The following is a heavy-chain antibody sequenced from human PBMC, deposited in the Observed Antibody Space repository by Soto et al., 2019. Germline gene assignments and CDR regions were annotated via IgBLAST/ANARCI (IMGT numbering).Heavy chain of an antibody. CDR3: AREGYSSGRCGAFEI. CDR2: IASDENTK. J-gene: IGHJ3*02. Sequence: GGSLRLSCSASGITLSAHIIHWVRQAPGKGLEWVAVIASDENTKIYADSVKGRFSISRDSSKNTVYLQMTSLRPDDTAVYFCAREGYSSGRCGAFEIWGQGTLVTVSS. CDR1: GITLSAHI. V-gene: IGHV3-30*01. D-gene: IGHD6-19*01.